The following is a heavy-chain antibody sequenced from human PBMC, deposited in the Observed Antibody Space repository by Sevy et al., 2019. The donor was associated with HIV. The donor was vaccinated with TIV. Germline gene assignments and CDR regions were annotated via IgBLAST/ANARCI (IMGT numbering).Heavy chain of an antibody. CDR1: GGSISAYY. Sequence: SETLSLTCTVSGGSISAYYWSWIRQPPGKALEYIGYIYYTGSTNYNPSLENRVTMSVDTSKNQFRLKLNSVTAADTAVYYCTRAPPVRSGDDSLNWFDPWGQGTLVTVSS. J-gene: IGHJ5*02. CDR2: IYYTGST. V-gene: IGHV4-59*01. D-gene: IGHD5-12*01. CDR3: TRAPPVRSGDDSLNWFDP.